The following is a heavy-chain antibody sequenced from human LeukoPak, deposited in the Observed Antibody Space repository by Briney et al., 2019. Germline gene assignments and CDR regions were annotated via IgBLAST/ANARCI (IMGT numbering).Heavy chain of an antibody. V-gene: IGHV3-9*01. Sequence: SLRLSCAASGFTFDDYAMHWVRQAPGKGLEWVSGISWNSGSIGYADSVKGRFTISRDNAKNSLYLQMNSLRAEDTALYYCAKDRSSGWYEFYGMDVWGQGTTVTVSS. D-gene: IGHD6-19*01. J-gene: IGHJ6*02. CDR2: ISWNSGSI. CDR3: AKDRSSGWYEFYGMDV. CDR1: GFTFDDYA.